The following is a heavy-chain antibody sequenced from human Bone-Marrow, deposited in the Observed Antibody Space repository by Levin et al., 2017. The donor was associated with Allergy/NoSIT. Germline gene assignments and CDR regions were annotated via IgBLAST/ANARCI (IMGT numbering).Heavy chain of an antibody. J-gene: IGHJ4*02. V-gene: IGHV3-33*06. CDR2: IWYDGSDK. Sequence: PGGSLRLSCAASGFTFSSYGMHWVRQAPGKGLEWVAVIWYDGSDKYYVDSVTGRFTISRDNSKKTLYLQMNSLRAEDTAVYYCAKAVAGTGTPHLWGQGTLVTVSS. CDR1: GFTFSSYG. CDR3: AKAVAGTGTPHL. D-gene: IGHD6-19*01.